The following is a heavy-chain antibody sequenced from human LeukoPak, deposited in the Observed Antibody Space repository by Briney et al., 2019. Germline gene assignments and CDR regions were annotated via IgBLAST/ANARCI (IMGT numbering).Heavy chain of an antibody. CDR3: ARELFSDYYYYMDV. Sequence: GGSLGLSCAASGFTFSDYYMSWIRQAPGKGLEWVSYISSSGSTIYYADSVKGRFTISRDNAKNSLYLQMNSLRAEDTAVYYCARELFSDYYYYMDVWGKGTTVTVSS. V-gene: IGHV3-11*01. D-gene: IGHD2/OR15-2a*01. J-gene: IGHJ6*03. CDR2: ISSSGSTI. CDR1: GFTFSDYY.